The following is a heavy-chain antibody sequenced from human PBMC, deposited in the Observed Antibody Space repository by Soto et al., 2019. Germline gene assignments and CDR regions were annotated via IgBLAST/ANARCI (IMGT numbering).Heavy chain of an antibody. CDR2: IYDTESA. D-gene: IGHD6-6*01. J-gene: IGHJ4*02. V-gene: IGHV4-31*03. Sequence: SETLSLTCSVSGESISSGGYYWRWIRHLPGKGLEWIGYIYDTESAYYNPSLKSRVFISMDTSENHFAMRLTSVTAADSAVYYCARASSSSSAADYWGQGLQVT. CDR3: ARASSSSSAADY. CDR1: GESISSGGYY.